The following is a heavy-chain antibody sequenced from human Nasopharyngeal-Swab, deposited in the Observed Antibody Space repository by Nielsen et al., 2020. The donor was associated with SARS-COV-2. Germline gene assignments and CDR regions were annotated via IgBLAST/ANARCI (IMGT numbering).Heavy chain of an antibody. J-gene: IGHJ4*02. CDR3: ARDHYSSSSGPSNFDY. D-gene: IGHD6-6*01. CDR1: GFTFSSYG. Sequence: GESLKISCAASGFTFSSYGMHWARQAPGKGLEWVAVIWYDGSNEYYADSVKGRFTISRDNSKNTLYLQMNSLRVEDTAVYYCARDHYSSSSGPSNFDYWGQGTLVTVSS. CDR2: IWYDGSNE. V-gene: IGHV3-33*01.